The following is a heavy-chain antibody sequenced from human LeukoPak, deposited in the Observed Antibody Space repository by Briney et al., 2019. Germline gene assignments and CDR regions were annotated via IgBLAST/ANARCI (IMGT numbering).Heavy chain of an antibody. Sequence: SQTLSLTCTVSGGSISSGGYYWSWIRQHPGKGLEWIGYIYYSGSTYYNPSLKSRVTISVDTSKNQFSLKLSSVTAADTAVYYCARDVHSSGYYPLRNYYYGMDVWGQGTTVTVSS. CDR1: GGSISSGGYY. V-gene: IGHV4-31*03. D-gene: IGHD3-22*01. CDR3: ARDVHSSGYYPLRNYYYGMDV. J-gene: IGHJ6*02. CDR2: IYYSGST.